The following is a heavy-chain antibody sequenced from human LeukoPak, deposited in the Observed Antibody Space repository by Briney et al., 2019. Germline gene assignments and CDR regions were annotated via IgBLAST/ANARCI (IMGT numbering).Heavy chain of an antibody. CDR2: ISAYNGNT. J-gene: IGHJ3*02. CDR3: ARPRTDGVGTLDAFDI. V-gene: IGHV1-18*01. CDR1: GYTFTSYG. Sequence: ASVKVSCKASGYTFTSYGISWVRQAPGQGLEWMGWISAYNGNTNYAQKLQGRVTMTTDTSTSTAYMELRSLRSDDTAVYYCARPRTDGVGTLDAFDIWGQRTMVTVSS. D-gene: IGHD2-8*02.